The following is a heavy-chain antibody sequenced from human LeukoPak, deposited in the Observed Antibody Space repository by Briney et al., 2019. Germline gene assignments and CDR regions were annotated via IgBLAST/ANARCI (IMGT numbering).Heavy chain of an antibody. J-gene: IGHJ4*02. Sequence: PSETLSLTCAVYGGSFSGYYWSWIRQPPGKGLEWVAVISYDGNNKYYTDSVKGRFTISRDNSKNTLYLQMNSLRAEDTAVYYCAKEAVGAFDYWGQGTLVTVSS. V-gene: IGHV3-30*18. CDR1: GGSFSGYY. D-gene: IGHD1-26*01. CDR2: ISYDGNNK. CDR3: AKEAVGAFDY.